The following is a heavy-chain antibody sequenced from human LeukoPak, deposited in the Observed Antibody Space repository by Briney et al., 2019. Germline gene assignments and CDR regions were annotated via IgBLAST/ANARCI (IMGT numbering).Heavy chain of an antibody. J-gene: IGHJ6*02. CDR2: ISSSSSYI. D-gene: IGHD2-2*01. Sequence: GGSLRLSCAASGFTFSSYSMNWLRHPPGKALEWVSSISSSSSYIYYADSVKGRFTISRDNAKNSLYLQMNSLRAEDTAVYYCARATPSTDGMDVWGQGATVTVSS. CDR3: ARATPSTDGMDV. V-gene: IGHV3-21*01. CDR1: GFTFSSYS.